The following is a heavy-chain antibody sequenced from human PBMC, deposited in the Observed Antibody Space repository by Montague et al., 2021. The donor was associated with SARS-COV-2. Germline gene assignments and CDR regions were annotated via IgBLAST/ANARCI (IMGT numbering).Heavy chain of an antibody. CDR3: ARDSRGDSEHFDY. D-gene: IGHD3-10*01. CDR2: IWYDGSNK. Sequence: SLSLSCAASGFTFRSYGMHWVRQAPGKGLEWVAVIWYDGSNKYYADSVKGRFIISRDNSKNTLYLQMNSLRAEDTAVYYCARDSRGDSEHFDYWGQGTLVTVSS. CDR1: GFTFRSYG. J-gene: IGHJ4*02. V-gene: IGHV3-33*01.